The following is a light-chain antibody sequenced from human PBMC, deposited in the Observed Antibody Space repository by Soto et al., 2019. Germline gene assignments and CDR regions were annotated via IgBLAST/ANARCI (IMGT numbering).Light chain of an antibody. CDR1: QSISSW. CDR3: QQYKSFSIT. Sequence: DIQMTQSPSTLSASVGDRVTITCRASQSISSWLAWYQQKPGKAPKLLIYKTSNLESGVPSRFSGSGSGTEFSLTISSLQPDDFATYYCQQYKSFSITFGGGTRVEVK. V-gene: IGKV1-5*03. J-gene: IGKJ4*01. CDR2: KTS.